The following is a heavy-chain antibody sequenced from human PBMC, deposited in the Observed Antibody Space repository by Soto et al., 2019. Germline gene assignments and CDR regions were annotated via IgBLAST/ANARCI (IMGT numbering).Heavy chain of an antibody. J-gene: IGHJ4*02. CDR2: ISYDGSNK. Sequence: ESGGGVVQPGRSLRLSCAASGFTFSSYGMHWVRQAPGKGLEWVAVISYDGSNKYYADSVKGRFTISRDNSKNTLYLQMNSLRAEDTAVYYCAKDGAAAGDIDYWGQGTLVTVSS. D-gene: IGHD6-13*01. CDR3: AKDGAAAGDIDY. CDR1: GFTFSSYG. V-gene: IGHV3-30*18.